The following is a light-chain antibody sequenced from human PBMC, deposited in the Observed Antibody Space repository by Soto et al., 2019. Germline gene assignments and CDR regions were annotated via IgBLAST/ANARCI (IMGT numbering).Light chain of an antibody. V-gene: IGKV3-20*01. CDR3: QQYGSSGT. CDR1: QSVSNNY. J-gene: IGKJ1*01. CDR2: GAS. Sequence: IVFTQSQPTVALSRGERSTLSCRASQSVSNNYLAWYQQKPGQAPRLLLYGASNRATGIPDRFSGSGSGTDFTPTISRLEPEDFAVYYCQQYGSSGTFGQGTKVDI.